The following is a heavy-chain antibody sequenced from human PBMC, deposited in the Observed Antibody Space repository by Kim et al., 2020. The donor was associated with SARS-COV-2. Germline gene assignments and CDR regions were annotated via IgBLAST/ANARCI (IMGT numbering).Heavy chain of an antibody. CDR3: TTEGNVLRYFDWLLRPYYYYGIDV. Sequence: GGSLRLSCAASGLIFSSYAMNWVRQAPGKGLEWVGRIKSKTDGGTTDYAAPVKGRFTISRDDSKNTLYLQMNSLKTEDTAVYYCTTEGNVLRYFDWLLRPYYYYGIDVWGQGTTVTVSS. J-gene: IGHJ6*02. CDR2: IKSKTDGGTT. D-gene: IGHD3-9*01. CDR1: GLIFSSYA. V-gene: IGHV3-15*01.